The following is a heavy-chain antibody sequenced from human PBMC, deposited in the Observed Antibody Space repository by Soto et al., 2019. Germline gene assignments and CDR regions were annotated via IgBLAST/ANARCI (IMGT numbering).Heavy chain of an antibody. V-gene: IGHV3-30*03. CDR3: ARSTIDIVVVPAATLGAFDI. Sequence: PWGSLRLSCAASGFTFSSYGMHWVRQAPGKGLEWVAVISYDGSNKYYADSVKGRFTISRDNSKNTLYLQMNSLRAEDTAVYHCARSTIDIVVVPAATLGAFDIWGQETMVTVSS. J-gene: IGHJ3*02. CDR1: GFTFSSYG. D-gene: IGHD2-2*01. CDR2: ISYDGSNK.